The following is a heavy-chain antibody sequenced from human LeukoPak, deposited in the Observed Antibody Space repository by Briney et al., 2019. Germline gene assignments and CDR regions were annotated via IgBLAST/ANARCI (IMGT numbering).Heavy chain of an antibody. CDR3: ASMSGYYPSYYFDY. Sequence: ASVKVSCKASGYTFISYGITWVRQAPGQGLEWLGWISAYNGNIDYAQRLQGRVTLTTDTSTSTAYMEVRSLRSDDTAVYYCASMSGYYPSYYFDYWGQGTLVTVSS. CDR2: ISAYNGNI. J-gene: IGHJ4*02. CDR1: GYTFISYG. V-gene: IGHV1-18*01. D-gene: IGHD3-3*01.